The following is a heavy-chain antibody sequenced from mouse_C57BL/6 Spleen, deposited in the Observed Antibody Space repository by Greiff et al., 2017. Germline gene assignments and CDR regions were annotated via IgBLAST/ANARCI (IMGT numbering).Heavy chain of an antibody. D-gene: IGHD1-1*01. V-gene: IGHV1-64*01. CDR2: IHPNSGST. Sequence: QVQLQQPGAELVKPGASVKLSCKASGYTFTSYWMHWVKQRPGQGLEWIGMIHPNSGSTNYNEKFKSKATLTVDKSSSTAYMQLSSLTSEDSAVYYCARSGVYYYGRSLYFDVWGTGTTVTVSS. CDR1: GYTFTSYW. J-gene: IGHJ1*03. CDR3: ARSGVYYYGRSLYFDV.